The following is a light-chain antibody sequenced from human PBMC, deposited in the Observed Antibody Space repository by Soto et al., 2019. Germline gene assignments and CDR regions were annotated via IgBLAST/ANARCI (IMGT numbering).Light chain of an antibody. CDR2: DVS. Sequence: QSALTQPASVSGSPGQSITISCTGTISDVSGYNFVSWYQQYPGEAPKLMIYDVSNRPSGVSNRFSGSKSGNTASLTISGLQAEDEADYYCSSYTSSNTYVCGTGTKLTVL. CDR1: ISDVSGYNF. V-gene: IGLV2-14*03. J-gene: IGLJ1*01. CDR3: SSYTSSNTYV.